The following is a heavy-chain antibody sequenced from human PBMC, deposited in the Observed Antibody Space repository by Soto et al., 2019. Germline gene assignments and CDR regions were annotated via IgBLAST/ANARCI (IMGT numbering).Heavy chain of an antibody. J-gene: IGHJ4*02. Sequence: QVQLMQSGAEVKKPGASVKVSCKASGDTFTDYYIHWVRQAPGQGLEWMGTVNPSGGHTTYAQHFLGRVTMTRDTSTSRLYMELTGLTSADTAIYYCARGGHVVVVTAALDYWGQGTLVTVSS. CDR1: GDTFTDYY. CDR3: ARGGHVVVVTAALDY. CDR2: VNPSGGHT. D-gene: IGHD2-21*02. V-gene: IGHV1-46*01.